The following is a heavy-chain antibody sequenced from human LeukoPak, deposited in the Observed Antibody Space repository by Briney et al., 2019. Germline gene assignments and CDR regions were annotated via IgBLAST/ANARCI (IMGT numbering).Heavy chain of an antibody. CDR2: ISSPGITI. J-gene: IGHJ4*02. V-gene: IGHV3-48*03. CDR1: GFTFSSYE. CDR3: ARETDSTLFDY. Sequence: PGGSLRLSCAASGFTFSSYEMNWVRQAPGKGLEWVSYISSPGITIYYADSVKGRFSISRDNAKNSLYLQMNSLRAEDTAVYYCARETDSTLFDYWGQGTLVTVSS. D-gene: IGHD2-2*01.